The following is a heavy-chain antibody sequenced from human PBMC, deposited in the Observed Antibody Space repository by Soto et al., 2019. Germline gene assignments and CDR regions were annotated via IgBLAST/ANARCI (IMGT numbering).Heavy chain of an antibody. CDR2: VSGSGDST. V-gene: IGHV3-23*01. Sequence: EVQVLESGGGLVQPGGSLRLSCAASGFTFRNYAMSWVRQTPGKGPEWVSSVSGSGDSTYYADSVRGRFTISRDNSQNTLSLQMNSLRAEDTAIYYGANHGSGSYYDSWGQGTLVTVSS. CDR3: ANHGSGSYYDS. CDR1: GFTFRNYA. D-gene: IGHD1-26*01. J-gene: IGHJ4*02.